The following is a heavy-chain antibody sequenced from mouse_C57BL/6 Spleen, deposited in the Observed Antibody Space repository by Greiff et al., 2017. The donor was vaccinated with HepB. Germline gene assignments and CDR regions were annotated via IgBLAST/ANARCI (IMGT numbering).Heavy chain of an antibody. D-gene: IGHD2-4*01. V-gene: IGHV5-4*01. CDR3: ARDLDYGYAMDY. CDR2: ISDGGSYT. J-gene: IGHJ4*01. CDR1: GFTFSSYA. Sequence: EVKVEESGGGLVKPGGSLKLSCAASGFTFSSYAMSWVRQTPEKRLEWVATISDGGSYTYYPDNVKGRFTISRDNAKNNLYLQMSHLKSEDTAMYYCARDLDYGYAMDYWGQGTSVTVSS.